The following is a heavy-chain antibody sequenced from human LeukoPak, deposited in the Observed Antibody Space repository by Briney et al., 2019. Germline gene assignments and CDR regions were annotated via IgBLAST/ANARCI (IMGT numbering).Heavy chain of an antibody. CDR3: VKGREGYFGDY. D-gene: IGHD2/OR15-2a*01. V-gene: IGHV3-64D*08. Sequence: GGSLRLSCSASGFTFSHYAMYWVRQAPGKGLEYVSAINTDGGSTYYADSVKGRFTISRDNSKNTLYLQMSSLRADDTAVHYCVKGREGYFGDYWGQGTLVTVSS. J-gene: IGHJ4*02. CDR2: INTDGGST. CDR1: GFTFSHYA.